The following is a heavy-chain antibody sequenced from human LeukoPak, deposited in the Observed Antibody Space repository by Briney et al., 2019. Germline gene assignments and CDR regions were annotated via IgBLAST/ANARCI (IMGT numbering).Heavy chain of an antibody. CDR3: ARGPYYDSSGYLFDY. V-gene: IGHV4-59*12. J-gene: IGHJ4*02. Sequence: SETLSLTCTVSGGSISSYYWSWIRQPPGKGLEWIGYIYYSGSTNYNPSLKSRVTISVDTSKNQFSLKLSSVTAADTAVYYCARGPYYDSSGYLFDYWGQGSLVTVSS. CDR2: IYYSGST. D-gene: IGHD3-22*01. CDR1: GGSISSYY.